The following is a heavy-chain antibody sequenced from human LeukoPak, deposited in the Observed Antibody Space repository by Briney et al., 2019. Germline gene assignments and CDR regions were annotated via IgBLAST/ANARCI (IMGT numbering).Heavy chain of an antibody. CDR1: GFTFSSYA. V-gene: IGHV3-23*01. CDR3: AKINYVWGSYRRGAFYI. Sequence: PGGSLRLSCAASGFTFSSYAMSWVRQAPGKGLECVSAISGSGGSTYYADSVKGRFTISRDNSKNTLYLQMNSLRAEDTAVYYCAKINYVWGSYRRGAFYIWGQGTMVTVSS. D-gene: IGHD3-16*02. J-gene: IGHJ3*02. CDR2: ISGSGGST.